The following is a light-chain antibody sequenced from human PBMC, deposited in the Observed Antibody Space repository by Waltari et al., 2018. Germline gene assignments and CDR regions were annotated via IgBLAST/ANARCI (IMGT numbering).Light chain of an antibody. CDR2: HAS. Sequence: EIVLTQSPGTLSLSPGERATLSCRASQSISKYLAWYQQKPGQAPRLLIYHASSRAAGIQDRFSGSGSGTDFSLTISRLEPEDFAVYYCQHYESLPVTFGQGTKVEIK. CDR1: QSISKY. V-gene: IGKV3-20*01. CDR3: QHYESLPVT. J-gene: IGKJ1*01.